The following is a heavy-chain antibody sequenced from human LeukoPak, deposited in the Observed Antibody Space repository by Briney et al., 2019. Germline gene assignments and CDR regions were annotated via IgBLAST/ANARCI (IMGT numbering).Heavy chain of an antibody. V-gene: IGHV4-30-2*01. CDR1: GGSISSGGYS. CDR2: IYHGGST. J-gene: IGHJ5*02. CDR3: ARSYCGGDCYTQNWFDP. D-gene: IGHD2-21*02. Sequence: SQTLSLTCAVSGGSISSGGYSWSWIRRPPGKGLEWIGYIYHGGSTYYNPSLKSRVTISVDRSKNQFSLKLSSVTAVDTAVYYCARSYCGGDCYTQNWFDPWGQGTLVTVSS.